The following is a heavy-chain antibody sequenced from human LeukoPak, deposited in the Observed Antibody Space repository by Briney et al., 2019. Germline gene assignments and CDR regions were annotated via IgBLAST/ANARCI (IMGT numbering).Heavy chain of an antibody. CDR3: ARDEPVD. V-gene: IGHV3-21*01. J-gene: IGHJ4*02. CDR1: GFTFSSHW. D-gene: IGHD1-14*01. CDR2: ISSSSSYI. Sequence: GGSLRLSCIASGFTFSSHWMHWVRQTPGKGLEWVSSISSSSSYIYYADSVKGRFTISRDNAKNSLYLQMNSLRAEDTAVYYCARDEPVDWGQGTLVTVSS.